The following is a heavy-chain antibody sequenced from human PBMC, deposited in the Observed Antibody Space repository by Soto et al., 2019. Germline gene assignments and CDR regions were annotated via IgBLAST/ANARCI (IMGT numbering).Heavy chain of an antibody. Sequence: GGSLRLSCAASGFTFSNYGIHWVRQAPGKGLEWVALISNDGSNKYYADSVKGRFTISRDNSKNTLYLQMNSLRAEDTAVYYCAKDLWGLVGLPDYWGQGTLVTVSA. J-gene: IGHJ4*02. CDR1: GFTFSNYG. D-gene: IGHD1-26*01. CDR2: ISNDGSNK. V-gene: IGHV3-30*18. CDR3: AKDLWGLVGLPDY.